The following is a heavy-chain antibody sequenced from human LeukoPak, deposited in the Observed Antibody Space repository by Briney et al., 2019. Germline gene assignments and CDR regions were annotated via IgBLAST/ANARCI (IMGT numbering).Heavy chain of an antibody. Sequence: ASVKVSCKASGYTFTHYYMHWVRQAPGQGLEWMGVINPSAGSTSYAQKFQGRITMTSDTSTSAVYMELSSLRSEDTAVYYCARDSGYDPYYYYYGMDIWGQGTTVTVSS. V-gene: IGHV1-46*01. CDR1: GYTFTHYY. D-gene: IGHD5-12*01. J-gene: IGHJ6*02. CDR3: ARDSGYDPYYYYYGMDI. CDR2: INPSAGST.